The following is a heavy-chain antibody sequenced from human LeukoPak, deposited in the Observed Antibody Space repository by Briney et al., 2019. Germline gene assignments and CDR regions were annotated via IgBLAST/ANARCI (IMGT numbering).Heavy chain of an antibody. Sequence: GGSLRLSCAASGFTFSSYGMHWVRQAPGKGLEWVAFIRYDGSNKYYADSVKGRFTISRDNAKNSLYLQMNSLRAEDTAVYYCARDEGYCTNGVCITGVDYWGQGTLVTVSS. D-gene: IGHD2-8*01. CDR2: IRYDGSNK. CDR3: ARDEGYCTNGVCITGVDY. V-gene: IGHV3-30*02. J-gene: IGHJ4*02. CDR1: GFTFSSYG.